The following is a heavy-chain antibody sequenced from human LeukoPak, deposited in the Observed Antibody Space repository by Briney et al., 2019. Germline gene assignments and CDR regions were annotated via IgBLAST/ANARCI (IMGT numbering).Heavy chain of an antibody. V-gene: IGHV4-34*01. CDR2: INHSGST. CDR3: ASRPDYYDSSGDAFDI. D-gene: IGHD3-22*01. CDR1: GGSFSGYY. Sequence: SETLSLTCAVYGGSFSGYYWSWIRQPPGKGLEWIGEINHSGSTNYNPSLKSRVTISVDTSKNQFFLKLSSVTAADTAVYYCASRPDYYDSSGDAFDIWGQGTMVTVSS. J-gene: IGHJ3*02.